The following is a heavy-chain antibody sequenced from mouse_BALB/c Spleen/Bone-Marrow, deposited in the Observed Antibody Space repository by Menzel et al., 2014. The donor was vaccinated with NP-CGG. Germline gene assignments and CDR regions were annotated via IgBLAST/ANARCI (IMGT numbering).Heavy chain of an antibody. CDR1: GFDFSGFW. V-gene: IGHV4-1*02. CDR3: ARLGYYGSFAY. CDR2: INPDSNTI. J-gene: IGHJ3*01. Sequence: EVKLEESGGGLVQPGGSLKLSCAALGFDFSGFWLSWVRQAPGRGLEWIGEINPDSNTINYSPSLKDEFIISRDNAKNTLYLQMSKVRSEDTALYYCARLGYYGSFAYWGQGTLVTVSA. D-gene: IGHD1-2*01.